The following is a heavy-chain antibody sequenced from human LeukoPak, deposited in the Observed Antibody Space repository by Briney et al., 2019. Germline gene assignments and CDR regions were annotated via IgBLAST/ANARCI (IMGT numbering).Heavy chain of an antibody. J-gene: IGHJ4*02. CDR1: GYTLTELS. Sequence: ASVNVSCKVSGYTLTELSMHWVRQAPGKGGEWMGGFDPEDGETIYAQKFQGRVTMTEDTSTDTAYMELSSLRSEDTAVYYCATGYSSSWYIDYWGQGTLVTVSS. D-gene: IGHD6-13*01. CDR2: FDPEDGET. V-gene: IGHV1-24*01. CDR3: ATGYSSSWYIDY.